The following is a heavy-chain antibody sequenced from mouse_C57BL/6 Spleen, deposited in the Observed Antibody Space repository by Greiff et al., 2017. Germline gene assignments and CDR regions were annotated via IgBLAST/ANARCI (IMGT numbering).Heavy chain of an antibody. J-gene: IGHJ1*03. CDR3: ARMDLLWLQWYFDV. Sequence: EVQRVESGPGLVKPSQSLSLTCSVTGYSITSGYYWNWIRQFPGNKLEWMGYISYDGSNNYNPSLKNRISITRDTSKNQFFLKLNSVTTEDTATYYCARMDLLWLQWYFDVWGTGTTVTVSS. V-gene: IGHV3-6*01. CDR2: ISYDGSN. CDR1: GYSITSGYY. D-gene: IGHD2-2*01.